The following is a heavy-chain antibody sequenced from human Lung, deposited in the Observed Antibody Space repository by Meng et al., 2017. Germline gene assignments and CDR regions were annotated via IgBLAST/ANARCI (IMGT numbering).Heavy chain of an antibody. Sequence: QVQLVQSGAEVKKPGASVKVSCKASGYTFTSHGISWVRQAPGKGLEWMGWISAHSGNTNYAQKIKGRVTMTTDTATSTVYMELRSLRPDDTAVYYCARGPYYYYDTTGYYNWFDPWGQGTLVTVSS. D-gene: IGHD3-22*01. V-gene: IGHV1-18*04. CDR2: ISAHSGNT. CDR3: ARGPYYYYDTTGYYNWFDP. CDR1: GYTFTSHG. J-gene: IGHJ5*02.